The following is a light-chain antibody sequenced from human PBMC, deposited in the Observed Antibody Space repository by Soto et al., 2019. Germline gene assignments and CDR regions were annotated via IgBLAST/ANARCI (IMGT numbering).Light chain of an antibody. CDR1: QSVSSN. CDR2: GAS. J-gene: IGKJ5*01. Sequence: EIGMTQSAATLSASPGERATLSCAASQSVSSNLAWYQQKHGQAPRLPIYGASARALGIPARFSGSGSGTEFSFTVTSLQSEDFAVYYCQQYDKWPITFGQGTRLEIK. V-gene: IGKV3-15*01. CDR3: QQYDKWPIT.